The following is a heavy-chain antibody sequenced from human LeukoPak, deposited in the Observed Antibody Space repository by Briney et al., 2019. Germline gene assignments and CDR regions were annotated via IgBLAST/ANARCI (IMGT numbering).Heavy chain of an antibody. CDR3: ARVQGDIVLMVYAIRYYYYYMDV. V-gene: IGHV3-20*04. J-gene: IGHJ6*03. D-gene: IGHD2-8*01. CDR2: INWNGGST. Sequence: PGGSLRLSCAASGFTFDDYGMSWVRHAPGKGLEWVSGINWNGGSTGYADSVKGRFTISRDNAKNSLYLQINSLRAEDTALYYCARVQGDIVLMVYAIRYYYYYMDVWGKGTTVTVSS. CDR1: GFTFDDYG.